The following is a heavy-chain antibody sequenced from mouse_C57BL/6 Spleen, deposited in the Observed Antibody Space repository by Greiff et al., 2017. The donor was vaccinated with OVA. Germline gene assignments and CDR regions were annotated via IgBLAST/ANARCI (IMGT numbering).Heavy chain of an antibody. J-gene: IGHJ2*01. CDR1: GYTFTSYW. Sequence: QVQLQQPGAELVRPGSSVKLSCKASGYTFTSYWMHWVKQRPIQGLEWIGNIDPSDSETHYNQKFKDKATLTVDKSSSTAYMQLSSLTSEDSAVYYCARWDSNYPYFDYWGQGTTLTVSS. D-gene: IGHD2-5*01. CDR3: ARWDSNYPYFDY. CDR2: IDPSDSET. V-gene: IGHV1-52*01.